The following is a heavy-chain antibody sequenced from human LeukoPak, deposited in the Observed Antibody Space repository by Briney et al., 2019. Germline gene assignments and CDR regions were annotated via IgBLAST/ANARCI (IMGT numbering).Heavy chain of an antibody. V-gene: IGHV4-4*07. CDR3: ARRTTRTDSSGYYCDAFDI. CDR2: IYTSGST. D-gene: IGHD3-22*01. J-gene: IGHJ3*02. CDR1: GGSISSYY. Sequence: KTSETLSLTCTVSGGSISSYYWSRIRQPAGKGLEWIGRIYTSGSTNYNPSLKSRVTMSVDTSKNQFSLKLSSVTAADTAVYYCARRTTRTDSSGYYCDAFDIWGQGTMVTVSS.